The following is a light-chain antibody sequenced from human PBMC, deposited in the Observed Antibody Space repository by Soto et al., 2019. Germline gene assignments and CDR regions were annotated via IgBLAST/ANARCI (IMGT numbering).Light chain of an antibody. CDR1: SSDVGGYNY. CDR3: STYAGNNKYV. Sequence: QSALTQPPSASGSPGQSVTISCTGTSSDVGGYNYVSWYQQYPGKAPKLLIYDVNKRPSGVPDRFSGSKSGNTASLTVSGLQAEDEADYYCSTYAGNNKYVFGSGTKVTVL. J-gene: IGLJ1*01. V-gene: IGLV2-8*01. CDR2: DVN.